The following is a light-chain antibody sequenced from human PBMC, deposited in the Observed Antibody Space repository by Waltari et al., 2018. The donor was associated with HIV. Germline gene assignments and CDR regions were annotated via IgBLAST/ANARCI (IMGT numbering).Light chain of an antibody. CDR3: LQYYSTPS. CDR1: QSVFHSSNSNNY. J-gene: IGKJ5*01. Sequence: DIVMTQSPDSLVVSLGERATIDCKSSQSVFHSSNSNNYLAWYQHKPGQSPKLLLYWSSTREFGVPDRFRGSGAGTDFTLTINSLQAEDAAVYYCLQYYSTPSFGQGTRLEIK. CDR2: WSS. V-gene: IGKV4-1*01.